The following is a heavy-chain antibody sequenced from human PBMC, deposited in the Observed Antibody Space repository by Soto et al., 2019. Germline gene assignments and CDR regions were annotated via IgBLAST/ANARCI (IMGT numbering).Heavy chain of an antibody. CDR1: GGSFSGYY. D-gene: IGHD3-16*02. CDR3: ARGGNDYVWGSYRDNWFDP. Sequence: PSETLSLTCAVYGGSFSGYYWSWIRQPPGKGLEWIGEINNSGSTNYNPSLKRRFTISVDTSKNQFSLKLSSVTAADTAVYYCARGGNDYVWGSYRDNWFDPWGQGTLVTVSS. J-gene: IGHJ5*02. V-gene: IGHV4-34*01. CDR2: INNSGST.